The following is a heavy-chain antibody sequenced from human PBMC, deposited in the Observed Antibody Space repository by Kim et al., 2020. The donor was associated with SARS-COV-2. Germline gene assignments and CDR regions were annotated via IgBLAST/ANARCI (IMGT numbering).Heavy chain of an antibody. Sequence: GESLKISCKGSGYSFTSYWIGWVRQMPGKGLEWMGIIYPGDSDTRYSPSFQGQVTISADKSISTAYLQWSSLKASDTAMYYCARHPLTYYYGSGSYYLCGMDVWGQGTTVTVSS. D-gene: IGHD3-10*01. J-gene: IGHJ6*02. CDR1: GYSFTSYW. CDR2: IYPGDSDT. V-gene: IGHV5-51*01. CDR3: ARHPLTYYYGSGSYYLCGMDV.